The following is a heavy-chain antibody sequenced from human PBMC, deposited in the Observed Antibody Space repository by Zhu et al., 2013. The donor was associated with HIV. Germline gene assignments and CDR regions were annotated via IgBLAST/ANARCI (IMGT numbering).Heavy chain of an antibody. CDR3: ARVRGHQGLPTSLLY. CDR2: INPNSGGT. J-gene: IGHJ4*02. V-gene: IGHV1-2*02. CDR1: GYTFTNYY. Sequence: QVQLVQSGAEVKKPGASVKVSCKASGYTFTNYYMHWVRQAPGQGLEWMGWINPNSGGTNYAQKFQGRVTMTRDTSISTAYMELSRLRSDDTAVYYCARVRGHQGLPTSLLYWGQGTLVTVSS. D-gene: IGHD4-17*01.